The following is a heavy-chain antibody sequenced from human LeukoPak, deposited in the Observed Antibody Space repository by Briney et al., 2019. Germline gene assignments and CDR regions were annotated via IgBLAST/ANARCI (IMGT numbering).Heavy chain of an antibody. J-gene: IGHJ4*02. D-gene: IGHD3-10*01. CDR3: ARQFGEFVNYFDY. Sequence: SGPTLVKPTKTLTLSCTCSGFSRSTSGMCVNWIRQPPGKALEWLARIDWDDNKYYSTSLKTRLTISKDTAKNQVVLTMTNMDPVDTATYYCARQFGEFVNYFDYWGQGTLVTVSS. CDR1: GFSRSTSGMC. V-gene: IGHV2-70*11. CDR2: IDWDDNK.